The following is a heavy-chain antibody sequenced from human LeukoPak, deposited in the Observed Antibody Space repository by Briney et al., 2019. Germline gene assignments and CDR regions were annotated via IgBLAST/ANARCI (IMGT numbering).Heavy chain of an antibody. D-gene: IGHD6-6*01. CDR2: INRDGSP. V-gene: IGHV3-53*01. J-gene: IGHJ4*02. Sequence: GGSLRLSCAASGFTVSSNDMSWVRQAPGKGLVWVSRINRDGSPTYADSVRGRFTISRDNAKDSLYLQMNSLRAEDTAVYYCARDPWGSSSFWGQGTLVTVSS. CDR1: GFTVSSND. CDR3: ARDPWGSSSF.